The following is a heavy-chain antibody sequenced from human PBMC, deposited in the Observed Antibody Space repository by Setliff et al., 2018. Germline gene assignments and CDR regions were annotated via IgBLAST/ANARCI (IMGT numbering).Heavy chain of an antibody. D-gene: IGHD1-1*01. CDR2: INYSGNT. J-gene: IGHJ4*02. CDR3: ARTGTYRYFDY. CDR1: GAPILSHY. Sequence: PSETLSLTCTVSGAPILSHYWTWIRQSPGMGLQWIGNINYSGNTDSNPSLKGRLTITVDTAQNQFSLRLTSVTAAGTAVYYCARTGTYRYFDYWGQGALVTVSS. V-gene: IGHV4-59*08.